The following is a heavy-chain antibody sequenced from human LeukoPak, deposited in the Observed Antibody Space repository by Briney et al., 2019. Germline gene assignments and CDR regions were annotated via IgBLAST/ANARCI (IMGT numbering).Heavy chain of an antibody. Sequence: ASVKVSCKASGYTFTSYGISWVRQAPGQGLEWMGWISAYNGNTNYAQKLQGRVTMTTDTSTSTAYMELSRLRSDDTAVYYCARDSSGYYNWFDPCGQGTLVTVSS. CDR3: ARDSSGYYNWFDP. D-gene: IGHD3-22*01. J-gene: IGHJ5*02. CDR2: ISAYNGNT. CDR1: GYTFTSYG. V-gene: IGHV1-18*01.